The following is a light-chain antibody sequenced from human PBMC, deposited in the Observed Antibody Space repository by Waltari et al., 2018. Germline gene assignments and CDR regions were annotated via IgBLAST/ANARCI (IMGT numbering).Light chain of an antibody. CDR3: SAYIGTNNWV. CDR1: SSDFGSYNY. Sequence: QSALTQFPSSSASPGQAVTISCTGSSSDFGSYNYVSWYQHHPGKAPKLMIDAIHKPPSAVPDLVSASRSGNTSSLTGVGLQAEDEADYHGSAYIGTNNWVFGGGTKLTVL. J-gene: IGLJ3*02. CDR2: AIH. V-gene: IGLV2-8*01.